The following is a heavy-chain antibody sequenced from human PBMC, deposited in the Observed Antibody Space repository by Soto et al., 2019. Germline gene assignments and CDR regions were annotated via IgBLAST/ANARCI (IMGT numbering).Heavy chain of an antibody. CDR3: ASSPYYDSSGYLDY. Sequence: SETLSLTCTVSGGSISSPGYYWSWIRQHPGKGLEWIGYIYYSGNTYYNPSLKSRVTISVDRSKNQFSLKLSSVTAADTAVYYCASSPYYDSSGYLDYWGQGTLVTVSS. D-gene: IGHD3-22*01. CDR2: IYYSGNT. CDR1: GGSISSPGYY. J-gene: IGHJ4*02. V-gene: IGHV4-31*03.